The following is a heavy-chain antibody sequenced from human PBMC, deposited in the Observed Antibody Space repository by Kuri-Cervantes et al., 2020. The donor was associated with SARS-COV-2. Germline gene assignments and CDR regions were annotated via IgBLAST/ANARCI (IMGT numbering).Heavy chain of an antibody. D-gene: IGHD4-17*01. V-gene: IGHV3-21*01. J-gene: IGHJ4*02. CDR2: ISSSSSYI. Sequence: ETLSLTCAASGFTFSSYSMNWVRQAPGKGLEWVSSISSSSSYIYYADSVKGRFTISRDNSKNTLYLQMNSLRAEDTAVYYCARDWDDYGDYGFDYWGQGTLVTVSS. CDR1: GFTFSSYS. CDR3: ARDWDDYGDYGFDY.